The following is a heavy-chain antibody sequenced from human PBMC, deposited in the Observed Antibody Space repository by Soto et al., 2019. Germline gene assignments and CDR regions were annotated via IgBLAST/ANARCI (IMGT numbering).Heavy chain of an antibody. CDR2: IYYSGST. V-gene: IGHV4-31*03. D-gene: IGHD2-21*02. CDR3: ARGTYCGGDCSGLSHGMDV. CDR1: GGSISSGGYY. J-gene: IGHJ6*02. Sequence: QVQLQESGPGLVKPSQTLSLTCTVSGGSISSGGYYWSWIRQHPGKGLEWIGYIYYSGSTYYNPAHXSRVTSSVDTXXNXFSXKLSSVTAADTAVYYCARGTYCGGDCSGLSHGMDVWGQGTTVTVSS.